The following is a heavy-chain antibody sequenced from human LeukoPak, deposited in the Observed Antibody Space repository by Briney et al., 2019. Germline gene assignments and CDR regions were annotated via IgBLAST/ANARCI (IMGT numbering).Heavy chain of an antibody. V-gene: IGHV3-30*02. Sequence: GGSLRLSCAASGFTFSSYGMHWVRQAPGKGLEWVAFIRYDGSNKYYADSVKGRFTISRDNSKNTLYLQMNSLRAEDTAVYYCAKVTTVDGRAFDIWGQGTMVTVSS. CDR1: GFTFSSYG. J-gene: IGHJ3*02. CDR3: AKVTTVDGRAFDI. CDR2: IRYDGSNK. D-gene: IGHD4-11*01.